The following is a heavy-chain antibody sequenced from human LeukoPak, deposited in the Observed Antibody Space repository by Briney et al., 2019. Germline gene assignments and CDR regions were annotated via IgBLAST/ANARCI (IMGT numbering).Heavy chain of an antibody. J-gene: IGHJ4*02. CDR2: ISSSGSTI. D-gene: IGHD6-19*01. Sequence: PGGSLRLSCEASGFTFSSYEMNWVRQAPGKGLEWVSYISSSGSTIYYADSVKGRFTISRDNAKNSLYLQMNSLRAEDTAVYYCAREYSSGFDYWGQGTLVTVSS. V-gene: IGHV3-48*03. CDR1: GFTFSSYE. CDR3: AREYSSGFDY.